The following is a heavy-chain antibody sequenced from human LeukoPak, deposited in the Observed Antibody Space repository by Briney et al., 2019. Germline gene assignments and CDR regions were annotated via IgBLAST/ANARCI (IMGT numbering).Heavy chain of an antibody. CDR3: ARAPFRYSYGYGFSY. D-gene: IGHD5-18*01. CDR1: GYTFTSYE. V-gene: IGHV1-8*03. CDR2: MNPNSGNT. J-gene: IGHJ4*02. Sequence: GASVKVSCKASGYTFTSYEINWVRQATGKGLEWMEWMNPNSGNTGYAQKFQGRVTITRNTSISTAYMELSSLRSEDTAVYYCARAPFRYSYGYGFSYWGQGTLVTVSS.